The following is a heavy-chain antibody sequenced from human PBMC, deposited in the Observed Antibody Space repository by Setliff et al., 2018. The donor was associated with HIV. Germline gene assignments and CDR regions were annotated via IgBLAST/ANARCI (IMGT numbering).Heavy chain of an antibody. Sequence: GASVKVSCKASGYTFTSYYMHWVRQTPGQGLEWMGIINPSSGSTTYAQKFQGRVTMTRDTSTSTVYMELSSLRSEDTAVYFCARDSHCSGPSCYSGGQFFDYWGQGTLVTVSS. D-gene: IGHD2-15*01. J-gene: IGHJ4*02. CDR2: INPSSGST. CDR1: GYTFTSYY. V-gene: IGHV1-46*01. CDR3: ARDSHCSGPSCYSGGQFFDY.